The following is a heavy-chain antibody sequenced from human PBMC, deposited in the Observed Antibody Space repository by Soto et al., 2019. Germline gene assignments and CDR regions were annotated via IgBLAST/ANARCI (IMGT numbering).Heavy chain of an antibody. Sequence: PGGSLRLSCAAYGFTFSRFGMHWVRQAPGKGLEWVAVISYDGSNKYYADSVKGRFTISRDNSKNTLYLQMNSLRAEDTAVYYCAKGLITIFGVATYGMDVWGQGTTVTVSS. D-gene: IGHD3-3*01. CDR2: ISYDGSNK. J-gene: IGHJ6*02. CDR3: AKGLITIFGVATYGMDV. CDR1: GFTFSRFG. V-gene: IGHV3-30*18.